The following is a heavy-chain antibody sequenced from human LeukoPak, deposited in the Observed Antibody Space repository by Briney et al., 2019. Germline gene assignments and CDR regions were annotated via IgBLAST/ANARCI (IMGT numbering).Heavy chain of an antibody. CDR1: GFIFNTYE. CDR2: ISSSGSRI. CDR3: ARPRSDLYGMDV. V-gene: IGHV3-48*03. J-gene: IGHJ6*02. Sequence: GGSLRLSCAAFGFIFNTYEINWVRQAPGKGLEWVSYISSSGSRIYYADSVKGRFTISRDNAKNSLYLQMNSLRAEDTAIYYCARPRSDLYGMDVWGQRTTVIVSS.